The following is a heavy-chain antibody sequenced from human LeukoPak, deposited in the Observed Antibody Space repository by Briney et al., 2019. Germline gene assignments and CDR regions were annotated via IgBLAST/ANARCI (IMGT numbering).Heavy chain of an antibody. V-gene: IGHV1-69*02. J-gene: IGHJ6*02. D-gene: IGHD2-15*01. Sequence: SVKDSCKASGGTFSSYTISWVRQAPGQGLEWMGRIIPILGIANYAQKFQGRVTITADKSTSTAYMELSSLRSEDTAVYYCARGGWPHARGMDVWGQGTTVTVSS. CDR1: GGTFSSYT. CDR3: ARGGWPHARGMDV. CDR2: IIPILGIA.